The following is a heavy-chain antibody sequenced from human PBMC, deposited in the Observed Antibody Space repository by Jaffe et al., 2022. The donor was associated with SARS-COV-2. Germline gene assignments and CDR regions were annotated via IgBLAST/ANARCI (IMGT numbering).Heavy chain of an antibody. CDR1: GFTFSSYG. V-gene: IGHV3-30*03. CDR2: ISYDASDK. J-gene: IGHJ6*02. D-gene: IGHD2-21*01. Sequence: QVQLVESGGGVVQPGRSLRLSCAASGFTFSSYGIHWVRQAPGKGLEWVALISYDASDKYYADSVKGRFTISRDNSKNTLYLQMNSLRVEDTAVYYCATLLIGDGMDVWGQGTTVTVSS. CDR3: ATLLIGDGMDV.